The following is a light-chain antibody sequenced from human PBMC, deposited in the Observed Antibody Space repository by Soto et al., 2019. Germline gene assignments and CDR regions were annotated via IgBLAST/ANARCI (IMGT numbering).Light chain of an antibody. CDR2: GNS. Sequence: QSVLTQPPSVSGAPGQRVTISCTGSSSNIGAGYDVHWYQQLPGTAPKLLIYGNSNRPSGVPDRFSGSKSGTSASLAITGLQAEDEADYYCQSYDSSLRAHNYVFGTGTTLTVL. CDR3: QSYDSSLRAHNYV. CDR1: SSNIGAGYD. V-gene: IGLV1-40*01. J-gene: IGLJ1*01.